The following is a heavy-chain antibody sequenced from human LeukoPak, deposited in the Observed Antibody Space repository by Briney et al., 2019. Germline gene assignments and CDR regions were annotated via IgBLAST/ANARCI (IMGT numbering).Heavy chain of an antibody. J-gene: IGHJ4*02. CDR1: GYSISSGYY. Sequence: PSETLSLTCAVSGYSISSGYYWGWIRQPPGKGLEWIGSIYHSGSTNYNPSLKSRVTISVDTSKNQFSLKVTSVTAADTAVYYCARLGYCSGANCYRSFDYWGQGTLVTVSS. D-gene: IGHD2-15*01. V-gene: IGHV4-38-2*01. CDR3: ARLGYCSGANCYRSFDY. CDR2: IYHSGST.